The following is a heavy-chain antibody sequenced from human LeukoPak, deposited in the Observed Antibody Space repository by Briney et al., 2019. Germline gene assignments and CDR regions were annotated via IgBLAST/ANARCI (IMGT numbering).Heavy chain of an antibody. CDR2: IYTSGST. V-gene: IGHV4-61*02. Sequence: PSQTLSLTCTVSGGSIRSGSYYWSWIRQPAGKGLEWIGRIYTSGSTNYNPSLKSRVTISVDTSKNQFSLKLSSVTAADTAVYYCAREQYDFSQPSYYYYMDVWGKGTTVTVSS. CDR3: AREQYDFSQPSYYYYMDV. CDR1: GGSIRSGSYY. J-gene: IGHJ6*03. D-gene: IGHD3-3*01.